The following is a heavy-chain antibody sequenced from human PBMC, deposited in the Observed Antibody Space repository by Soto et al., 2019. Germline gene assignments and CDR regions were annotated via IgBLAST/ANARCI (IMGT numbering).Heavy chain of an antibody. CDR1: GYTFTSYD. Sequence: ASVKVSCKASGYTFTSYDINWVRQATGQGLEWMGWMNPNSGNTGYAQKFQGRVTMTRNTSISTAYMELSSLRSEDTAVYYCAILSFGVVHYYYYMDVWGKGTTVTVSS. CDR3: AILSFGVVHYYYYMDV. D-gene: IGHD3-3*01. V-gene: IGHV1-8*01. CDR2: MNPNSGNT. J-gene: IGHJ6*03.